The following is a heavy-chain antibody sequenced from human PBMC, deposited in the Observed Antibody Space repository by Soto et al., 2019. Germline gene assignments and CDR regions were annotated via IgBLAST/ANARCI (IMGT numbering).Heavy chain of an antibody. J-gene: IGHJ6*02. CDR3: ARPEAGPYYYYYGMDV. CDR2: IIPIFGTA. CDR1: GGTFSSYA. V-gene: IGHV1-69*06. Sequence: QVQLVQSGAEVKKPGSSVKVSCKASGGTFSSYAISWVRQAPGQGLEWMGGIIPIFGTANYAQKFQGRVTNTADKSTSTAYMELSSLRSEDTAVYYCARPEAGPYYYYYGMDVWGQGTTVTVSS.